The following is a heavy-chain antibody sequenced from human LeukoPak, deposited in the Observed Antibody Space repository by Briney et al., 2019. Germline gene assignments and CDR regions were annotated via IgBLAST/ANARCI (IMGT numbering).Heavy chain of an antibody. CDR3: ARATIREDIVVVPAAIDY. D-gene: IGHD2-2*01. J-gene: IGHJ4*02. CDR2: IYYSGST. V-gene: IGHV4-30-4*01. CDR1: GGSISSGDYY. Sequence: PSETLSLTCTVSGGSISSGDYYWSWIRQPPGKGLEWIGYIYYSGSTYYNPSLKSRVTISVDTSKNQFSLKLSSVTAAGTAVYYCARATIREDIVVVPAAIDYWGQGTLVTVSS.